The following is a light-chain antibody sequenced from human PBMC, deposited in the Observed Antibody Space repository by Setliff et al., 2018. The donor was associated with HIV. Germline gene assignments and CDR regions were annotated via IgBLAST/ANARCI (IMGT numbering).Light chain of an antibody. J-gene: IGLJ1*01. V-gene: IGLV2-8*01. Sequence: QSALTQPPSASGSPGQSVTISCTGTSSDVGGYNSVSWYQQHPGKAPKVMIYEVSKRPSGVPDRFSGSKSGNTASLTVSGLQAEDESDYYCSPYAGSSTYVFGTGTKVTVL. CDR3: SPYAGSSTYV. CDR2: EVS. CDR1: SSDVGGYNS.